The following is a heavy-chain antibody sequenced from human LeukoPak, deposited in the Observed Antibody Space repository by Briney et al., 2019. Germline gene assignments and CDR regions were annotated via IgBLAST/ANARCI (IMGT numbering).Heavy chain of an antibody. CDR1: GFTFSSYA. J-gene: IGHJ4*02. D-gene: IGHD2-2*01. V-gene: IGHV3-23*01. CDR3: AKHCSSTSCYF. Sequence: GGSLRLSCAASGFTFSSYAMSWVRQAPGKGLEWASAISGSGGSTYYADSVKGRFTISRGNSKNTLYLQMNSLRAEDTAVYYCAKHCSSTSCYFWGQGTLVTVSS. CDR2: ISGSGGST.